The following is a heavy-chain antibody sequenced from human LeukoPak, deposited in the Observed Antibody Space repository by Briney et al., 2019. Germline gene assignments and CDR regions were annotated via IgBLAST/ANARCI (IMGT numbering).Heavy chain of an antibody. V-gene: IGHV3-64*01. J-gene: IGHJ4*02. CDR3: ARGGTYYDLWSGYTMIDY. D-gene: IGHD3-3*01. Sequence: GGSLRLSCAASGFTFSSYAMHWVRQAPGKGLEYVSAISSNGGSTYYANSVKGRFTISRDNSKNTLYLQMGSLRAEDMAVYYCARGGTYYDLWSGYTMIDYWGQGTLVTVSS. CDR1: GFTFSSYA. CDR2: ISSNGGST.